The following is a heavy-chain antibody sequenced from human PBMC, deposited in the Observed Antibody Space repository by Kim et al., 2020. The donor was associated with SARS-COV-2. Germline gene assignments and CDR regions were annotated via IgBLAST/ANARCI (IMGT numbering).Heavy chain of an antibody. Sequence: SETLSLTCTVSGGSISSYYWSWIRQPPGKGLEWIGYIYYSGSTNYNPSLKSRVTISVDTSKNQFSLKLSSVTAADTAVYYCARDGGRYCSGGSCHGFDTWGQGTLVTVSS. CDR2: IYYSGST. CDR3: ARDGGRYCSGGSCHGFDT. CDR1: GGSISSYY. J-gene: IGHJ5*02. V-gene: IGHV4-59*01. D-gene: IGHD2-15*01.